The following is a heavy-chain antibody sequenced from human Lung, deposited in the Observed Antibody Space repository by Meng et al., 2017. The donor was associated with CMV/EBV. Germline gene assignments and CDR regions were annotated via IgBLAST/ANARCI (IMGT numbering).Heavy chain of an antibody. CDR3: TTDGGTTVNY. CDR2: IKSKTDGGTT. CDR1: GFTFSNAW. D-gene: IGHD4-11*01. Sequence: GESXKISXAASGFTFSNAWMSWVRQAPGKGLEWVGRIKSKTDGGTTDYAAPVKGRFTISRDDSKNTLYLQMNSLKTEDTAVYYCTTDGGTTVNYWGQGTLVTVSS. J-gene: IGHJ4*02. V-gene: IGHV3-15*01.